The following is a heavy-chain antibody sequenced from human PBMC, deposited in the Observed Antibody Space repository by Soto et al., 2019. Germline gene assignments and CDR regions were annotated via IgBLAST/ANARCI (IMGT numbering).Heavy chain of an antibody. J-gene: IGHJ6*02. CDR1: GFTFSSYA. CDR2: ISGSGGST. V-gene: IGHV3-23*01. Sequence: PGGSLRLSCAASGFTFSSYAMSWVRQAPGKGLEWVSAISGSGGSTYYADSVKGRFTISRDNSKNTLYLQMNSLRAEDTAVYYCAKGAAAGKHYYYYYGMDVWGQGTTVTVSS. CDR3: AKGAAAGKHYYYYYGMDV. D-gene: IGHD6-13*01.